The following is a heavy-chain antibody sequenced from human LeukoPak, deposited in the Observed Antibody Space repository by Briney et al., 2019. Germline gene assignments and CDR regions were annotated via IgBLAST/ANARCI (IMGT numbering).Heavy chain of an antibody. Sequence: GGSLRLSCAASGFTFHDYDMSWVRQSPGKGLEWVSGINWNGDRTGYADSVKGRFTISRDNAKNSLYLQMNSLRAEDTALYYCARRDYYGSGSPDLWGQGTLVTVSS. V-gene: IGHV3-20*04. J-gene: IGHJ5*02. CDR3: ARRDYYGSGSPDL. CDR1: GFTFHDYD. D-gene: IGHD3-10*01. CDR2: INWNGDRT.